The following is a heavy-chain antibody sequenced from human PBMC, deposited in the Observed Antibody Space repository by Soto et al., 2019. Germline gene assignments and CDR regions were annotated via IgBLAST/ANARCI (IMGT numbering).Heavy chain of an antibody. J-gene: IGHJ4*02. CDR3: ARNYYYDSSGLSFDY. CDR2: ISAYNGET. V-gene: IGHV1-18*04. Sequence: ASVKVSCKASGYTFTSYGISWVRQAPGQGLEWMGWISAYNGETIYAQKFQGRVTMTEDTSTDTAYMELSSLRSEDTAVYYCARNYYYDSSGLSFDYWGQGTLVTVSS. CDR1: GYTFTSYG. D-gene: IGHD3-22*01.